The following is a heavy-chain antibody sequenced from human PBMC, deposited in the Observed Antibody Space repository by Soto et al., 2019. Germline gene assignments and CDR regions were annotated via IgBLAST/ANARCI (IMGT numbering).Heavy chain of an antibody. CDR1: GFTFDDYA. CDR2: ISWNSGSI. Sequence: EVQLVESGGGLVQPGRSLRLSCAASGFTFDDYAMHWVRQAPGKGLEWVSGISWNSGSIGYADSVKGRFTISRDNAKNSLYLQMNSLRAEDTALYYCAKGRGALRYFDWLLYGYTLDYGCQGTLVTVSS. V-gene: IGHV3-9*01. J-gene: IGHJ4*02. D-gene: IGHD3-9*01. CDR3: AKGRGALRYFDWLLYGYTLDY.